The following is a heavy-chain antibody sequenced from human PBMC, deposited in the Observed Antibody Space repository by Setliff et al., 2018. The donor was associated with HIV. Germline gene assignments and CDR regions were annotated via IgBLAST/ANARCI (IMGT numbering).Heavy chain of an antibody. J-gene: IGHJ4*02. CDR1: GDSVSNYY. V-gene: IGHV4-4*07. Sequence: SETLSLTCSVSGDSVSNYYWSWIRQPAGKGLEYIGRIYANGYANYNPSLKSRVTMSVETSKNQFSLNLTSVTAADTATYYCARILISYGSGTHKYFDYWGQGTVVTVSS. D-gene: IGHD3-10*01. CDR2: IYANGYA. CDR3: ARILISYGSGTHKYFDY.